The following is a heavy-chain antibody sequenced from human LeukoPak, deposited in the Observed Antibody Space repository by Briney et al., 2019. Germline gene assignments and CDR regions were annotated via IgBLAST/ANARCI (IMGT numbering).Heavy chain of an antibody. CDR3: ARLRYFDWSAREGAFDI. V-gene: IGHV4-39*01. Sequence: PSETLSLTCTVSGGSISSSSYYWGWIRQPPGKGLEWIGSIYYSGSTYYNPSLKSRVTISVDTSKNQFSLKLSSVTAAGTAVYYCARLRYFDWSAREGAFDIWGQGTMVTVSS. CDR1: GGSISSSSYY. CDR2: IYYSGST. J-gene: IGHJ3*02. D-gene: IGHD3-9*01.